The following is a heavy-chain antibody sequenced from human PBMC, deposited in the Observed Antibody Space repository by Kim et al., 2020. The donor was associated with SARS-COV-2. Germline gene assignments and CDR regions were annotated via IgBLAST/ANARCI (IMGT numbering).Heavy chain of an antibody. D-gene: IGHD6-13*01. CDR3: ARGPYSSSWYRY. V-gene: IGHV4-34*01. J-gene: IGHJ4*02. Sequence: YNPSLKSRVTISVDTSKNQFSLKLSSVTAADTAVYYCARGPYSSSWYRYWGQGALVTVSS.